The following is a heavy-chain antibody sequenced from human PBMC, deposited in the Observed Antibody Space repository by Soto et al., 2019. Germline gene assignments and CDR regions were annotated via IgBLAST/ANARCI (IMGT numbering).Heavy chain of an antibody. CDR3: VRTSLVVAAATREDY. Sequence: EVQLVESGGGLVQPGGSLRLSCAASGFTFSSYWMHGVRQAPGKGLVWVSRINSDGSSTSDADSVKGRFTISRDNAKNTVYLQMNSLRAEDTAVYYCVRTSLVVAAATREDYWGQGTLVTVSS. CDR1: GFTFSSYW. CDR2: INSDGSST. V-gene: IGHV3-74*01. J-gene: IGHJ4*02. D-gene: IGHD2-15*01.